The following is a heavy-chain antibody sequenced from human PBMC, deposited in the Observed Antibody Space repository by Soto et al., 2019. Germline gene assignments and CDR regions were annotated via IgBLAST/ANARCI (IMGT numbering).Heavy chain of an antibody. CDR2: INKDGSVT. J-gene: IGHJ4*02. V-gene: IGHV3-74*01. Sequence: EVQLVESGGGLIQPGGSLKLSCTASGFTLGDYWMHWVRQIPGKGLVWVSRINKDGSVTNYAESVTGRFTISRDNAKNTLFLQMNSLRADDTAVYYCARDISNGYNSYWVQGTLVTVSS. D-gene: IGHD2-2*02. CDR3: ARDISNGYNSY. CDR1: GFTLGDYW.